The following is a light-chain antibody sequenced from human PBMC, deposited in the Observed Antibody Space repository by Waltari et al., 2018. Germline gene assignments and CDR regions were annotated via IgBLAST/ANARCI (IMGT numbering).Light chain of an antibody. CDR2: EVS. J-gene: IGLJ3*02. CDR1: TPDVGRYHY. V-gene: IGLV2-14*01. Sequence: QSALTQPASVSGSPGQSITIPCTGTTPDVGRYHYVSWYQQPPGKAPKLMIYEVSNRPSGVSNRFSGSKSGNTASLTISGLQAEDEADYYCSSYTSSSTLEFGGGTKLTVL. CDR3: SSYTSSSTLE.